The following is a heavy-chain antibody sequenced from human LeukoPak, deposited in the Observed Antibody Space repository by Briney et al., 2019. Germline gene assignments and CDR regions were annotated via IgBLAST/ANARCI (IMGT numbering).Heavy chain of an antibody. CDR2: ISSSSSTI. D-gene: IGHD1-26*01. Sequence: GSLRLSCAASGFIFSNYSMNWVRQAPGKGLEWVSYISSSSSTIYYADSVKGRFTISRDNAKNSLYLQMNSLRAEDTAVYYCARGEWELGETAYYFDYWGQGTLVTVSS. CDR3: ARGEWELGETAYYFDY. CDR1: GFIFSNYS. J-gene: IGHJ4*02. V-gene: IGHV3-48*01.